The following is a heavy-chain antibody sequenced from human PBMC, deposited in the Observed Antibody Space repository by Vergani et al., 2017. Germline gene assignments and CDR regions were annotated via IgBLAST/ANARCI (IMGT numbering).Heavy chain of an antibody. CDR3: ARDSTMVRGVPNV. CDR1: GYTFTTYA. D-gene: IGHD3-10*01. J-gene: IGHJ6*02. V-gene: IGHV1-3*01. CDR2: INAGNGNT. Sequence: QVQLVQSGAEVKKPGASVKVSCKASGYTFTTYAMHWVRQAPGQRLEWVGWINAGNGNTKCSQKFQGRVTITRDTSTSTVYMELSSLRSEDTAVYYCARDSTMVRGVPNVWGQGTTVTVSS.